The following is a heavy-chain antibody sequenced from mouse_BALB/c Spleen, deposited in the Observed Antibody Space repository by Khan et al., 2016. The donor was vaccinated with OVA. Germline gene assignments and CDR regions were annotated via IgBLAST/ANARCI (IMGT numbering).Heavy chain of an antibody. V-gene: IGHV3-2*02. CDR1: GYSITSGYA. Sequence: VQLKQSGPGLVKPSQSLSLTCTVTGYSITSGYAWNWIRQFPGNKLEWMGYISYSGVTSYTPSLKSRISITRDTSKNQFFLQLNSVTTKDTATYYCARGNYYGYYFDYWGQGTTLTVSS. CDR3: ARGNYYGYYFDY. CDR2: ISYSGVT. D-gene: IGHD1-1*01. J-gene: IGHJ2*01.